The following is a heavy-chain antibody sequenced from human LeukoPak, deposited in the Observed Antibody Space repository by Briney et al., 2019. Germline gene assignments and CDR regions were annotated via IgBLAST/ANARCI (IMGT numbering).Heavy chain of an antibody. CDR1: GYTFTSYD. D-gene: IGHD3-9*01. Sequence: ASVKVSCTASGYTFTSYDITWVRQATGQGHEWMGWLDPNGGNTGYAQKFQGRVTMTRTTSISTAYMELSSLRSEDTAVYYCARSLELRYFDWLLPKATPFDYWGQGTLVTVSS. CDR2: LDPNGGNT. CDR3: ARSLELRYFDWLLPKATPFDY. V-gene: IGHV1-8*01. J-gene: IGHJ4*02.